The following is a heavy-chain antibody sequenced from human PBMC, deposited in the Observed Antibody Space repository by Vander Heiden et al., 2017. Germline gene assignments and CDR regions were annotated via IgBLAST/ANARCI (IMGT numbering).Heavy chain of an antibody. Sequence: KPGSSVKVSCKASGGTFSSYAISWVRQAPGQGLEWMGGIIPIFGTANYAQKFQGRVTITADESTSTAYMELSSLRSEDTAVYYCARGIAARGQYYYYYYGMDVWGHGTTVNVSS. CDR1: GGTFSSYA. CDR2: IIPIFGTA. V-gene: IGHV1-69*01. CDR3: ARGIAARGQYYYYYYGMDV. J-gene: IGHJ6*02. D-gene: IGHD6-6*01.